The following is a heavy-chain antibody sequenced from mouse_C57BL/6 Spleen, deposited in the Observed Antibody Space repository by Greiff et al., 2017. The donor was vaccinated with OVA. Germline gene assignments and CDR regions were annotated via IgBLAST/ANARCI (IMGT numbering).Heavy chain of an antibody. J-gene: IGHJ3*01. V-gene: IGHV6-3*01. CDR1: GFTFSNYW. CDR2: IRLKSDNYAT. D-gene: IGHD4-1*01. Sequence: EVQVVESGGGLVQPGGSMKLSCVASGFTFSNYWMNWVRQSPEKGLEWVAQIRLKSDNYATHYAESVKGRFTISRDDSKSSVYLQMNNLRAEDTGIYYCTGGAGTRIAYWGQGTLVTVSA. CDR3: TGGAGTRIAY.